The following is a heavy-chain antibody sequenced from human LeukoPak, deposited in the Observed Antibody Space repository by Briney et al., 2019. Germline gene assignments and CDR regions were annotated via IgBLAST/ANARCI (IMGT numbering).Heavy chain of an antibody. J-gene: IGHJ4*02. Sequence: GGSLRLSCTASGFMFRNYGMHWVRQAPGKGLEWVAVIWYNGNEKYYTGSVEGRFTISRDNSKNTLYLQMNSLRAEDTAVYYCARDFRYGDYYYFDYWGQGTLVTVSS. D-gene: IGHD4-17*01. CDR2: IWYNGNEK. V-gene: IGHV3-33*01. CDR1: GFMFRNYG. CDR3: ARDFRYGDYYYFDY.